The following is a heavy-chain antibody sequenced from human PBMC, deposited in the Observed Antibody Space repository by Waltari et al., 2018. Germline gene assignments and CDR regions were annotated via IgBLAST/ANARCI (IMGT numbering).Heavy chain of an antibody. CDR2: INAGNGNT. D-gene: IGHD6-13*01. J-gene: IGHJ4*02. CDR3: AREEQLVLDY. CDR1: GYPFTSYA. Sequence: QVQLVQSGAEVKKPGASVKVSCKASGYPFTSYAMHWVRQAPGQRLEWMGWINAGNGNTKYSQKFQGRVTITRDTSASTAYMELSSLRSEDTAVYYCAREEQLVLDYWGQGTLVTVSS. V-gene: IGHV1-3*01.